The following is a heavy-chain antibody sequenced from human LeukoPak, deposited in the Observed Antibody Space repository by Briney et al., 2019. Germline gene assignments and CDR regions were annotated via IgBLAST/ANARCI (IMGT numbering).Heavy chain of an antibody. CDR3: ARGPVSSNGMDV. Sequence: ASVRVSCKASGYTFTTYDINWVRQATGQGLEWMGFKNPNSGRTGFAQKFQGRFTMTTDTSISTAYMGLSSLTSEDTAVYYCARGPVSSNGMDVWGQGTTVTVSS. J-gene: IGHJ6*02. CDR2: KNPNSGRT. CDR1: GYTFTTYD. V-gene: IGHV1-8*01.